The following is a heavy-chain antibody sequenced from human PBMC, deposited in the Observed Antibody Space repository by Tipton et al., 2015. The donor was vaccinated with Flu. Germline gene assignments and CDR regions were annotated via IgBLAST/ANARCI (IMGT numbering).Heavy chain of an antibody. J-gene: IGHJ5*02. D-gene: IGHD5/OR15-5a*01. V-gene: IGHV4-61*02. CDR1: GGFISSGSYF. CDR2: ISTSGST. Sequence: LRLSCTVSGGFISSGSYFWGWIRQPAGEGLEWIGRISTSGSTNYNPSLKSRLTLSVDTSKNQFSLRLTSVTATDTALYYCARHERGVSTFPWGQGTLVTVSS. CDR3: ARHERGVSTFP.